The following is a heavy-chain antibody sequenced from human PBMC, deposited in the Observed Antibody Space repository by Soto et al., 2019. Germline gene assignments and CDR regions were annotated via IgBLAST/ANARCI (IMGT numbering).Heavy chain of an antibody. Sequence: GESLKISCKGSGYSFTSYWISWVRQMPGKGLEWMGRIDPSDSYTNYSPSFQGHVTISADKSISTAYLQWSSLKASDTAMYYCARHGITMVRGVISRTGWFDPWGQGTLVTVS. CDR3: ARHGITMVRGVISRTGWFDP. V-gene: IGHV5-10-1*01. D-gene: IGHD3-10*01. J-gene: IGHJ5*02. CDR1: GYSFTSYW. CDR2: IDPSDSYT.